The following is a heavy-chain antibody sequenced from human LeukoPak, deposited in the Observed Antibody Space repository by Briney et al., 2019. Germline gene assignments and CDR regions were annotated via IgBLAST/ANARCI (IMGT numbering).Heavy chain of an antibody. CDR2: INPKGGGT. CDR1: GYTFTGHY. Sequence: GASVKVSFKASGYTFTGHYMHWVRQAPGQGLEWMGWINPKGGGTKYAQKFQGRVTMTRDTSISTAYMELSRLSSDDTAVYYCAREIDYGVGVVDYWGQGTLVTVSS. CDR3: AREIDYGVGVVDY. J-gene: IGHJ4*02. V-gene: IGHV1-2*02. D-gene: IGHD4-17*01.